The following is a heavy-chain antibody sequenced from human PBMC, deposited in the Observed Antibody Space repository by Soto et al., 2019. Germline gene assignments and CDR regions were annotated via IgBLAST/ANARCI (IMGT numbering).Heavy chain of an antibody. J-gene: IGHJ5*02. CDR1: GGSISSYY. V-gene: IGHV4-59*01. CDR2: IYYSGST. Sequence: SETLSLTGTVSGGSISSYYWSWIRQPPGKGLEWIGYIYYSGSTNYNPSLKSRVTISVDTSKNQFSLKLSSVTAADTAVYYCARDRLYSGSYYWFDPWGQGTLVTVSS. CDR3: ARDRLYSGSYYWFDP. D-gene: IGHD1-26*01.